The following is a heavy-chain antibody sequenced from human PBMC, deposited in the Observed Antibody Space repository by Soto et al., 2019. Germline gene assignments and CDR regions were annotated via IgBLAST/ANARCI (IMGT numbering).Heavy chain of an antibody. J-gene: IGHJ4*02. CDR3: ARTLWRMYYDFWSGSSYFDY. D-gene: IGHD3-3*01. CDR2: ISAYNGNT. Sequence: QVQLVQSGAEVKKPGASVKVSCKASGYTFTSYGISWVRQAPGQGLEWMGWISAYNGNTNYAQKLQGRVTMTTDTSTSTAYMELRSLRSDDTAVYYCARTLWRMYYDFWSGSSYFDYWGQGTLVTVSS. V-gene: IGHV1-18*01. CDR1: GYTFTSYG.